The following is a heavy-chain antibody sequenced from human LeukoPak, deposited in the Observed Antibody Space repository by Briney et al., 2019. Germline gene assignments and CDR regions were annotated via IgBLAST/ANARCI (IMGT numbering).Heavy chain of an antibody. CDR1: GFTFSSYD. V-gene: IGHV3-13*01. Sequence: GGSLRLSCAASGFTFSSYDMHWVRQATGKGLEWVSAIGTAGDTYYPGSVKGRFTISRENAKNSLYLQMNSLRAGDTAVYSCARGFGYSSGWNNYYYGMDVWGQGTTVTVSS. CDR3: ARGFGYSSGWNNYYYGMDV. D-gene: IGHD6-25*01. CDR2: IGTAGDT. J-gene: IGHJ6*02.